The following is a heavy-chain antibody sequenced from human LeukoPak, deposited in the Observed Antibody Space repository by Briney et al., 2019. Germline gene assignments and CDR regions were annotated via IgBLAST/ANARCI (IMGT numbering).Heavy chain of an antibody. Sequence: GGSLRLSCAASGFTVSSNYMSWVRQAPGKGLEWGSVIYSGGSTYYANSVKGRFTISRDNSKNTLYLQMNSLRAEDTAVYYCARVLGGNFDYWGQGTLVTVSS. CDR3: ARVLGGNFDY. CDR2: IYSGGST. D-gene: IGHD1-26*01. CDR1: GFTVSSNY. J-gene: IGHJ4*02. V-gene: IGHV3-66*01.